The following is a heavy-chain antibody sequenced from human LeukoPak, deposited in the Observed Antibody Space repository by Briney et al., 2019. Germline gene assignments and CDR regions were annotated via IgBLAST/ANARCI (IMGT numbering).Heavy chain of an antibody. Sequence: SETLSLTCTVSGGSMSPYHWGWIRQPPGKGLEWTGYIYYSGSTNYNPSLNSRVTISVDTSKNQFSLRLSSMTAADTAIYYCARAVSGRFDYWGQGTLVTVSS. V-gene: IGHV4-59*08. D-gene: IGHD6-19*01. CDR3: ARAVSGRFDY. J-gene: IGHJ4*02. CDR1: GGSMSPYH. CDR2: IYYSGST.